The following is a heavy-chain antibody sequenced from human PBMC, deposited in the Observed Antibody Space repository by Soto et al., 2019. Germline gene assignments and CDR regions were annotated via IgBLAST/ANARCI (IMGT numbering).Heavy chain of an antibody. Sequence: KTSESLSLTCAVSGGSISSGGYYWSWIRQPPGKGLEWIGEINHSGSTNYNPSLKSRVTISVDTSKSQFSLKLSSVTAADTAVYYCARTGPAGSYGSGSYYASNNYYYYGMDVWGQGTTVTVSS. V-gene: IGHV4-34*01. CDR2: INHSGST. CDR1: GGSISSGGYY. CDR3: ARTGPAGSYGSGSYYASNNYYYYGMDV. J-gene: IGHJ6*02. D-gene: IGHD3-10*01.